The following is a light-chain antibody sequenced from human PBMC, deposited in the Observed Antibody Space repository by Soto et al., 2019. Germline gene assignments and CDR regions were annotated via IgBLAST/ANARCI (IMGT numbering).Light chain of an antibody. Sequence: SYELTQPPSVSVSPGQTASITCSGDTLGDKYACWYQQKPGQSPVLVIYQDSKRPSGIHERFSGSNSGNTATLTISGTQAMDEADYYCQAWDSSTAVFGGGTKLTVL. CDR1: TLGDKY. J-gene: IGLJ2*01. CDR3: QAWDSSTAV. V-gene: IGLV3-1*01. CDR2: QDS.